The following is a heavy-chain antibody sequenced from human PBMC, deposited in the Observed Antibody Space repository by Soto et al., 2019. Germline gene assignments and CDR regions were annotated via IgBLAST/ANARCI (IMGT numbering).Heavy chain of an antibody. CDR3: ARARQYYDCELDP. V-gene: IGHV4-30-2*01. CDR2: IYHSGST. D-gene: IGHD3-9*01. CDR1: GGSISSGGYS. Sequence: SETLSLTCAVSGGSISSGGYSWCWIRQPPGKGLEWIGYIYHSGSTYYNPSLKSRVTISVDRSKNQFSLKLSSVTAADTAIYYCARARQYYDCELDPWGQGTLVTVSS. J-gene: IGHJ5*02.